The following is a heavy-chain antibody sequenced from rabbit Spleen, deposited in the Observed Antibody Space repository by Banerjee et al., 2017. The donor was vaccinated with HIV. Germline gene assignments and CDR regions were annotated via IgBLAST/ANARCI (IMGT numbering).Heavy chain of an antibody. V-gene: IGHV1S45*01. CDR2: IDTGSSGFT. J-gene: IGHJ6*01. CDR3: ARDTGSSFSSYGMDL. D-gene: IGHD8-1*01. Sequence: QEQLVESGGDLVQPEGSLTLTCTASGVSFSSSSYMCWVRQAPGKGLEWIACIDTGSSGFTYSATWAKGRFTISKTSSTTVTLQMTSLTVADTATYFCARDTGSSFSSYGMDLWGPGTLV. CDR1: GVSFSSSSY.